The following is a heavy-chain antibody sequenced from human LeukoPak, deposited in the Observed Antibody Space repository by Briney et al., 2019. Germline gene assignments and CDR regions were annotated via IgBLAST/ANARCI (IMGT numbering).Heavy chain of an antibody. CDR3: ARDGGPGYPDYFDY. D-gene: IGHD5-12*01. CDR1: GFTFSSYS. Sequence: GGSLRLSCAASGFTFSSYSMNWVRQAPGKGLEWVSSISSSSSYIYYADSVKGRFTISRDNAKNSLYLQMNSLRAEDTAVYYCARDGGPGYPDYFDYWGQGTLVTVPS. CDR2: ISSSSSYI. V-gene: IGHV3-21*01. J-gene: IGHJ4*02.